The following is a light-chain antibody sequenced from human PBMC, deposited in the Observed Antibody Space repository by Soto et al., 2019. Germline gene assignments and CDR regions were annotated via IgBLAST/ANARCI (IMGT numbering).Light chain of an antibody. Sequence: DIVMTQSPATLAVSPGERATLSCRASQSVSTNLAWYQQKLGQAPRLLIYGASTRATGIPARFSGSGSGTEFTLTISSLQSEDFAVYYCQQYNNWPSWTFGQGTEVQIK. CDR3: QQYNNWPSWT. CDR2: GAS. J-gene: IGKJ1*01. CDR1: QSVSTN. V-gene: IGKV3-15*01.